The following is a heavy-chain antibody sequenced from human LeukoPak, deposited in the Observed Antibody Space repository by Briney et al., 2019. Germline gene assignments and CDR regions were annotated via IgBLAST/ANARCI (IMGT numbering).Heavy chain of an antibody. Sequence: KPGGCLRLSCAASGFTFNTYSMNWVRQAPGKGLEWVSSISSSSSNIQYEDSVKGRFTISRDNAKNSLYLQMNSLRAEDTAVYYCARWGYYDSSDQHWGQGTLVTVSS. J-gene: IGHJ1*01. CDR1: GFTFNTYS. D-gene: IGHD3-22*01. CDR2: ISSSSSNI. V-gene: IGHV3-21*01. CDR3: ARWGYYDSSDQH.